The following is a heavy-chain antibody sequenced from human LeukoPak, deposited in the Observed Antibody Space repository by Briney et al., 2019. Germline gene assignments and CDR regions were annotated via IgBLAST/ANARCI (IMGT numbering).Heavy chain of an antibody. J-gene: IGHJ4*02. Sequence: GGSLRLSCAASGFTFSDHYMDWVRQAPGKGLEWVGRTRNKANSYTTEYAASVKGRFTISRHDSESSLYLQMNSLKTEDTAVYYCARVKVGTTGLDCWGQGTLVTVSS. CDR2: TRNKANSYTT. D-gene: IGHD1-26*01. V-gene: IGHV3-72*01. CDR3: ARVKVGTTGLDC. CDR1: GFTFSDHY.